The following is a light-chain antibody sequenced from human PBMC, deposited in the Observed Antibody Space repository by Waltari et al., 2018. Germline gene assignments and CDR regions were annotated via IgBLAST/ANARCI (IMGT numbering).Light chain of an antibody. CDR3: QVWDTSSDWV. J-gene: IGLJ3*02. CDR2: DDN. CDR1: NIGDTN. V-gene: IGLV3-21*03. Sequence: SYVLTQPPSVSVAPGKTARISWGGNNIGDTNVHWYQQKPGQAPVLVVYDDNDRPSGIPERFSGSNSGDTATLTISRVEAGDEADYYCQVWDTSSDWVFGGGTKLTVL.